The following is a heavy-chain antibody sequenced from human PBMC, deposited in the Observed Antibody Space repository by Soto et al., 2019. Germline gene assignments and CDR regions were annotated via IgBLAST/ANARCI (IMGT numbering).Heavy chain of an antibody. Sequence: PGESLKISCPGVGYSFTSYWIGWVRQMPGKGLEWMGIIYPGDSDTRYSPSFQGQVTISADKSISTVYLQWSSLKASDTAMYYCARGYCTTNICDSWFDPWGQGTLVTVSS. CDR1: GYSFTSYW. J-gene: IGHJ5*02. CDR2: IYPGDSDT. D-gene: IGHD2-8*01. CDR3: ARGYCTTNICDSWFDP. V-gene: IGHV5-51*01.